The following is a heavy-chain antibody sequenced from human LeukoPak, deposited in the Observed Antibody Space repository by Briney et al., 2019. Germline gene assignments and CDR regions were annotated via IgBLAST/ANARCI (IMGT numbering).Heavy chain of an antibody. CDR1: GFTFSSYS. Sequence: GGSLRLSCAASGFTFSSYSMNWVRQAPGKGLEWVSYISSSSSTIYYADSVKGRFTISRDNAKNSLYLQMNSLRAEDTAVYYCGKDPYSSGRGGYFDSRGKGTLVTVSS. CDR2: ISSSSSTI. V-gene: IGHV3-48*01. J-gene: IGHJ4*02. D-gene: IGHD3-22*01. CDR3: GKDPYSSGRGGYFDS.